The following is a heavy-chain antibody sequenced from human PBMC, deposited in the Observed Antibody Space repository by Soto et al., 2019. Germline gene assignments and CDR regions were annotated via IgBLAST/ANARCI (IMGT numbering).Heavy chain of an antibody. V-gene: IGHV4-31*03. CDR1: GGSISSGVYY. D-gene: IGHD1-7*01. Sequence: SETLSLTCTVSGGSISSGVYYWSWIRQHPGKGLEWIGYIYYSGSTYYNPSLKSRVTISVDTSKNQFSLKLSSVTAADTAVYYCAREEGSITGTTALRAFDIWGQGTMVTVSS. J-gene: IGHJ3*02. CDR3: AREEGSITGTTALRAFDI. CDR2: IYYSGST.